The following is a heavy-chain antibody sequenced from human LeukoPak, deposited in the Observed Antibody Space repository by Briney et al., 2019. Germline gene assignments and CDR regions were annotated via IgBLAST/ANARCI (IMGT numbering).Heavy chain of an antibody. CDR1: GFSFSSYE. Sequence: GGSLRLSCAASGFSFSSYEMSWVRQAPGKGLEWVAYIDSGSSVIKYADSVKGRFTVSRDNTQNSLYLQLNNLRVEDTAVYYCAREVTVTPAPLDVWGQGTMVTDSS. J-gene: IGHJ3*01. D-gene: IGHD5-18*01. CDR3: AREVTVTPAPLDV. V-gene: IGHV3-48*03. CDR2: IDSGSSVI.